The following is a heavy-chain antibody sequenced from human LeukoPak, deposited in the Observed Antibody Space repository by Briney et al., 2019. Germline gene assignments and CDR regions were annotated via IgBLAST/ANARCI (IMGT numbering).Heavy chain of an antibody. V-gene: IGHV4-59*08. Sequence: KASETLSLTCTVSGSSISSYYWSWIRQPPGKGLEWIGYIYYSGSTNYNPSLKSRVTISVDTSKNQFSLKLSSVTAADTAVYYCAGVTAVADLGWFDPWGQGTLVTVSS. J-gene: IGHJ5*02. CDR2: IYYSGST. CDR1: GSSISSYY. D-gene: IGHD6-19*01. CDR3: AGVTAVADLGWFDP.